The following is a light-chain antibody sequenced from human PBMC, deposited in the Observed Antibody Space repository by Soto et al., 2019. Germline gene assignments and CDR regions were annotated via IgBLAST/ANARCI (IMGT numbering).Light chain of an antibody. CDR2: GAS. CDR1: QSVSSSF. Sequence: EIVLTQSPGTLSLSPGERATLSCRASQSVSSSFLAWYQQKPGQAPRLLIYGASSRATGIPDRFSGSGSETDFTLTISRREPEDFAVYYCQQYGSSPPITFGQGTRLEIK. V-gene: IGKV3-20*01. CDR3: QQYGSSPPIT. J-gene: IGKJ5*01.